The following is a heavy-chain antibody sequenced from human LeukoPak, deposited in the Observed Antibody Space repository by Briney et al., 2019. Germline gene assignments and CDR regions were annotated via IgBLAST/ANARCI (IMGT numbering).Heavy chain of an antibody. Sequence: ASVKVSCKASGYTFTSYGISWVRQAPGQGLEWMGWISAYNGNTNYAQKLQGRVTMTTDTPTSTAYMGLRSLRSDDTAVYYCARDREPYYYGSGSLSLGMDVWGKGTTVTVSS. D-gene: IGHD3-10*01. CDR1: GYTFTSYG. CDR2: ISAYNGNT. CDR3: ARDREPYYYGSGSLSLGMDV. J-gene: IGHJ6*04. V-gene: IGHV1-18*04.